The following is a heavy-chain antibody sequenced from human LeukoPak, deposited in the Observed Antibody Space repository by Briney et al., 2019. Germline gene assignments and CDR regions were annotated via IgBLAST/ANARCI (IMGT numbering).Heavy chain of an antibody. CDR2: IIPIFGTA. D-gene: IGHD3-22*01. Sequence: ASVKVSCKASGGTFSSYAISWVRQAPGQGLEWMGRIIPIFGTANYAQKFQGRVTITADKSTSTAYMELSSLRSEDTAVCYCARGAEDSSGYYLNYYYYYMDVWGKGTTVTVSS. CDR3: ARGAEDSSGYYLNYYYYYMDV. J-gene: IGHJ6*03. CDR1: GGTFSSYA. V-gene: IGHV1-69*06.